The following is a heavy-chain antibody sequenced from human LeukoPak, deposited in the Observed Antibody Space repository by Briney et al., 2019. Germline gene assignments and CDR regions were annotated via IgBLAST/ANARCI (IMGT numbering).Heavy chain of an antibody. Sequence: SETLSLTCTVSGGSIRSSYYYWGWIRQPPGKGLEWIGSIYDSGSTYYNPSLKSRVTISVDTSKNQFSLKLSSVTAADTAVYYCARGYYYGSGSDFYYFDYWGQGTLVTVSS. J-gene: IGHJ4*02. D-gene: IGHD3-10*01. V-gene: IGHV4-39*07. CDR1: GGSIRSSYYY. CDR3: ARGYYYGSGSDFYYFDY. CDR2: IYDSGST.